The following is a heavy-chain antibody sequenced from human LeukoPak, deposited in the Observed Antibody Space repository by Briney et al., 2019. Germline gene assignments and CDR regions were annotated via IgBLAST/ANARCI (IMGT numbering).Heavy chain of an antibody. CDR1: GFTVSSNY. D-gene: IGHD6-19*01. CDR2: IYSGGST. CDR3: AKDMSAVAATGFDY. V-gene: IGHV3-53*05. Sequence: GGSLRLSCAASGFTVSSNYMSWVRQAPGKGLEWVSVIYSGGSTNYADSVKGRFTISRDNAKNSLYLQMNSLRAEDTALYYCAKDMSAVAATGFDYWGQGTLVTVSS. J-gene: IGHJ4*02.